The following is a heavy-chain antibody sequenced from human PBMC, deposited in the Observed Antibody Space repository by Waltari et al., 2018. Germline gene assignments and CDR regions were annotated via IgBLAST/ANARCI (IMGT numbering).Heavy chain of an antibody. CDR1: GGSISSGGYY. V-gene: IGHV4-31*09. CDR3: TGVATISWFDP. D-gene: IGHD5-12*01. CDR2: IYHSGST. Sequence: QVQLQESGPGLVKPSQTLSLTCTVSGGSISSGGYYWSWIRQHPGKGLEWIGYIYHSGSTYYNPSLKSRVTISVDRSKNQFSLKLSSVTAADTAVYYCTGVATISWFDPWGQGTLVTVSS. J-gene: IGHJ5*02.